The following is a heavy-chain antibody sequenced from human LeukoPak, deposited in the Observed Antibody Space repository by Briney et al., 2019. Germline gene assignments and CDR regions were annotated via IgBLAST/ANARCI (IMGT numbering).Heavy chain of an antibody. CDR3: ARDPVGDSDL. CDR2: IYHGRST. D-gene: IGHD2-21*02. V-gene: IGHV4-38-2*02. CDR1: GYSISSGYY. J-gene: IGHJ5*02. Sequence: SESLSLTCAVPGYSISSGYYWCCSRQPPGRGLWWIGSIYHGRSTNYNPSLKSRVTISVDTSKNQFCLTLSPVTAAVTAVYSCARDPVGDSDLWGQGTLVTVSS.